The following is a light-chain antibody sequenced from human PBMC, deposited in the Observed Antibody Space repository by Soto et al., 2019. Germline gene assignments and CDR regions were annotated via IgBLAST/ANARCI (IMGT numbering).Light chain of an antibody. J-gene: IGLJ2*01. CDR3: LLSYSGVYVV. CDR2: DTS. Sequence: QAVVTQEPSLTVSPGGTVTLTCGSSTGAVTSGHYPYWFQQKPGQAPRTLIYDTSNKHSWTPARFSGSLLGGKAALTLSGAQPEDEDEYYCLLSYSGVYVVFGGGTKLTVL. V-gene: IGLV7-46*01. CDR1: TGAVTSGHY.